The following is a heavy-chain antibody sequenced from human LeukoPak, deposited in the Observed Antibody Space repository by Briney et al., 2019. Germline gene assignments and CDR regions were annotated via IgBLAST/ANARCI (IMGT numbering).Heavy chain of an antibody. CDR2: IYYSGST. J-gene: IGHJ6*03. CDR1: GGSTSTYY. Sequence: PSETLSLTCTVSGGSTSTYYWSWLRQPPGKGLEWIGYIYYSGSTSYNPSLKSRVTISVDTSKNQFSLKLTSVTAADTAVYYCATCSGGYYSYYYYMDVWGKGTTVTVSS. CDR3: ATCSGGYYSYYYYMDV. D-gene: IGHD6-25*01. V-gene: IGHV4-59*08.